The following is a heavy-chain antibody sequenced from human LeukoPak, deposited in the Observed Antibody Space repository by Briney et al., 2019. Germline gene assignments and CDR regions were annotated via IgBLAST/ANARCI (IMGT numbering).Heavy chain of an antibody. CDR2: VSDSGDNT. CDR3: ANDYGLGTYSRY. CDR1: GFRFSSHA. J-gene: IGHJ4*02. V-gene: IGHV3-23*01. Sequence: GGSLRLSCAVSGFRFSSHAMSWVRQAPGKGLEWVAVVSDSGDNTHYVNSVKGRFTISRDNSKNTLYLLMNSLRGEDTAVYYCANDYGLGTYSRYWGQGTLVTVSS. D-gene: IGHD3-10*01.